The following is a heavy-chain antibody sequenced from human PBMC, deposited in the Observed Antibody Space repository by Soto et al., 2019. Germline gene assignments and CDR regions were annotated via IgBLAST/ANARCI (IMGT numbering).Heavy chain of an antibody. CDR1: GYAFTTYG. Sequence: QVHLVQSGAEVKKPGASVKVSCQGSGYAFTTYGITWVRQAPGQGLEWMGWISAHNGNTNYAQKRQARVTVTRDTSTSTAYMELRSPRYDDTAVYYCARGRYGDYWGQGALVTVSS. CDR3: ARGRYGDY. J-gene: IGHJ4*02. V-gene: IGHV1-18*01. D-gene: IGHD1-1*01. CDR2: ISAHNGNT.